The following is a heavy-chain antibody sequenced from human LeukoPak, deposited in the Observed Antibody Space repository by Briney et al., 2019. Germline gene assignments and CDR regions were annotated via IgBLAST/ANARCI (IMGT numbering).Heavy chain of an antibody. CDR3: AQHLGYCSSGTCYFTY. J-gene: IGHJ4*02. CDR2: MDGGGSAT. Sequence: GGSLRLSCAASGFAFNSYWMSWVRQTPGKGLEWVATMDGGGSATYYVDSVKGRFTITRDNAKNSLFLQMNSLRAEDTAVYHCAQHLGYCSSGTCYFTYWGQGTLVTVSS. D-gene: IGHD2-15*01. CDR1: GFAFNSYW. V-gene: IGHV3-7*03.